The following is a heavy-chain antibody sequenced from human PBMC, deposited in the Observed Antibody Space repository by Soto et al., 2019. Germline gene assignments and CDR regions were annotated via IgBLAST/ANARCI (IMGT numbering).Heavy chain of an antibody. CDR1: GYTFTGYY. D-gene: IGHD3-22*01. CDR2: INPNSGGT. J-gene: IGHJ4*02. Sequence: ASVKVSCKASGYTFTGYYMHWVRQAPGQGLEWMGWINPNSGGTNYAQKFQGRVTMTRDTSISTAYMELSRLRSDDTAVYYCARGLQYSYDSSGYPDYWGQGTLVTVSS. V-gene: IGHV1-2*02. CDR3: ARGLQYSYDSSGYPDY.